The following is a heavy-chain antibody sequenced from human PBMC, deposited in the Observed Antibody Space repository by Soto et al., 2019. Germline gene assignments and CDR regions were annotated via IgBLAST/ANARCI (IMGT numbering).Heavy chain of an antibody. CDR2: IIPIFGTA. D-gene: IGHD4-17*01. CDR3: ARYGDGWFDP. CDR1: GGTFSSYA. J-gene: IGHJ5*02. V-gene: IGHV1-69*13. Sequence: SVKVSCKASGGTFSSYAISWVRQAPGQGLEWMGGIIPIFGTANYAQKFQGRVTITADESTSTAYMELNSLRAEDTAVYYCARYGDGWFDPWGQGTLVTVSS.